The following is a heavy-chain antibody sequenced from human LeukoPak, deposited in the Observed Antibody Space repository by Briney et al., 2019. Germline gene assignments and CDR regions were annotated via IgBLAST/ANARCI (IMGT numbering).Heavy chain of an antibody. CDR1: GFTFSSYA. CDR3: AKAQRSIASPGYFDY. D-gene: IGHD3-3*02. V-gene: IGHV3-23*01. J-gene: IGHJ4*02. Sequence: GGSLRLSCAASGFTFSSYAMSWVRQAPGKGLEWVSTISNGGGSTYYADSVKGRFTIYRDNSKNTLYVQMNSLRADDTAVYYCAKAQRSIASPGYFDYWGQGTLFTVSS. CDR2: ISNGGGST.